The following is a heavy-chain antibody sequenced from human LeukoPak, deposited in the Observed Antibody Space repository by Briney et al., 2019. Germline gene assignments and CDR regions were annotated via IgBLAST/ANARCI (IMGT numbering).Heavy chain of an antibody. Sequence: SVSVSCKASGGTFSSYAISWVRQAPGQGLEWMGGIIPIFDTANYAQKFQGRVTITADKSTSTAYMELSSLRSEDTAVYYCARDQGQEWLRIEIDYYYYMDVWGKGTTVTVSS. D-gene: IGHD5-12*01. CDR3: ARDQGQEWLRIEIDYYYYMDV. CDR2: IIPIFDTA. V-gene: IGHV1-69*06. CDR1: GGTFSSYA. J-gene: IGHJ6*03.